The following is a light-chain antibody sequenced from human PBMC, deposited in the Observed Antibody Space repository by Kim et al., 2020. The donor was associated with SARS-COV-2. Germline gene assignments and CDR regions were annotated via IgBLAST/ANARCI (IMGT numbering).Light chain of an antibody. Sequence: ASVRLTCTLSSGHSDYAIAWHQQKPGGGPRYLLKLKDDGSHTKGGGIPDRISGASYGAERYLIISSLQSEDEADYYCQTWDAGIRVFGGGTQLTVL. V-gene: IGLV4-69*01. J-gene: IGLJ3*02. CDR2: LKDDGSH. CDR3: QTWDAGIRV. CDR1: SGHSDYA.